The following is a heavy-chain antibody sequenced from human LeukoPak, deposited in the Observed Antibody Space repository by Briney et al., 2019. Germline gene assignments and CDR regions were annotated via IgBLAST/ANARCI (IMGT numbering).Heavy chain of an antibody. V-gene: IGHV3-33*06. CDR3: AKDLADCGGDCLFDY. J-gene: IGHJ4*02. CDR1: GFTFSNYG. CDR2: IWYDGSNK. Sequence: GGSLRLSCAASGFTFSNYGMHWVRQAPGKGLEWVAVIWYDGSNKYYADSVKGRFTISRDNSKNTLYLQMNSLRAEDTAVYYCAKDLADCGGDCLFDYWGQGTLVTVSS. D-gene: IGHD2-21*02.